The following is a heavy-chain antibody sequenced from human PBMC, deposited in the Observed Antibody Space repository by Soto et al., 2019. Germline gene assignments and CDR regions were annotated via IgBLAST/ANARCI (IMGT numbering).Heavy chain of an antibody. V-gene: IGHV1-8*01. CDR3: ARFVHCSGGSCAIDDAFDI. Sequence: QVQLVQSGAEVKKPGASVKVSCKASGYTFTSYDINWVRQATGQGLEWMGWMNPNSGNTGYAQKFQGRVTMTRNTSISTAYMELSSLRSEDTAVYYCARFVHCSGGSCAIDDAFDIWGQGTMVTVSS. J-gene: IGHJ3*02. D-gene: IGHD2-15*01. CDR1: GYTFTSYD. CDR2: MNPNSGNT.